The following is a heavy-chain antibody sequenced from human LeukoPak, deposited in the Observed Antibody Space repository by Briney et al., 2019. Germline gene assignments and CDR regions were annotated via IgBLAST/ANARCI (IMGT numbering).Heavy chain of an antibody. V-gene: IGHV3-7*01. CDR1: GYTFSHYL. Sequence: GGSLSLSCAASGYTFSHYLMSSVRHAPGKGLEWVAHIKEDGSEKYYVDSVRGRFTISRDNARNSLYLQMNSLRAEDTAVYYCANRRQLGYWGEGALVTVSP. J-gene: IGHJ4*02. CDR2: IKEDGSEK. D-gene: IGHD6-13*01. CDR3: ANRRQLGY.